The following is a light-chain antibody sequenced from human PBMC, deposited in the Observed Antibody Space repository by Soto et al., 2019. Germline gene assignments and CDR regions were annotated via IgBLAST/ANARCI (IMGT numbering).Light chain of an antibody. J-gene: IGLJ1*01. Sequence: QSALTQPPSASGSPGQSVTISCTGTSSDVGGYNYVSWYQQHPGKAPKLMIYEVSKRPSGVPDRFSGSKSGNTASLTVSGLXXXXEXXYYCSSYAGSNNYVFGTGTKLTVL. CDR3: SSYAGSNNYV. CDR1: SSDVGGYNY. CDR2: EVS. V-gene: IGLV2-8*01.